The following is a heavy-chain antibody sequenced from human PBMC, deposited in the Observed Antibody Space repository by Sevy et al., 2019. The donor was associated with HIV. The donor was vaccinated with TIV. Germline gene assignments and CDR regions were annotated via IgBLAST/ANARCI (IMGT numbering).Heavy chain of an antibody. J-gene: IGHJ4*02. CDR1: GFTFSEAW. V-gene: IGHV3-15*01. CDR2: IKSKTDAATR. CDR3: AAGTGTSDFDH. Sequence: GGSLRLSCAASGFTFSEAWMSWVRQAPGKGLEWVGRIKSKTDAATRDFAAPVRGRFSISRDDSANTVYLVMNNLKPEDTGVYYCAAGTGTSDFDHWVQGTLVTVSS. D-gene: IGHD1-7*01.